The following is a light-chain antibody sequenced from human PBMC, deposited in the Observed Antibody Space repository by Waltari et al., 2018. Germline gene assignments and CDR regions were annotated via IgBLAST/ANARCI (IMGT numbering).Light chain of an antibody. V-gene: IGKV4-1*01. CDR3: HQYFSGHS. CDR2: WAS. Sequence: EIVRTQSPDSLAVAMVERATINCKPSQSLLTRSNNQNYLAWYQQKPGTPPKLIIYWASNRESGVPDRFSGSASGTDFTLTIRSLQAEDVALYYCHQYFSGHSFGQGTKLEIK. J-gene: IGKJ2*01. CDR1: QSLLTRSNNQNY.